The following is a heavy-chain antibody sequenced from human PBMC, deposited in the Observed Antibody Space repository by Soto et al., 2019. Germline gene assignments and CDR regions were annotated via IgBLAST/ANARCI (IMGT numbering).Heavy chain of an antibody. J-gene: IGHJ4*02. CDR2: ISDDGSSK. V-gene: IGHV3-30*18. CDR3: AKDRDNRNYRPYNIFEF. CDR1: EFTFSIYG. Sequence: QVQLVESGGTVVQPGRSLTLSCAASEFTFSIYGMHWVRQAPGRGLEWVAVISDDGSSKIYADSVKGRFTISRDNSKNTFYLQMNSLRTEDTAVYYCAKDRDNRNYRPYNIFEFWGQGTLVTVSS. D-gene: IGHD1-7*01.